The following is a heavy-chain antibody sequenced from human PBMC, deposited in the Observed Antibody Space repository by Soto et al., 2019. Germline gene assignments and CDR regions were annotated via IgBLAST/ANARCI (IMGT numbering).Heavy chain of an antibody. Sequence: GGSLRLSCAPYGFTFSKYGIHWVRRAPGKGLEWVALISYDGKNKFYGDSVKGRCTISRDWYGNTAYLQMTSLRIDDTAVYYCAREGNGWSYFDYWGQGTLVTVPS. CDR2: ISYDGKNK. J-gene: IGHJ4*02. D-gene: IGHD6-19*01. CDR3: AREGNGWSYFDY. V-gene: IGHV3-30*12. CDR1: GFTFSKYG.